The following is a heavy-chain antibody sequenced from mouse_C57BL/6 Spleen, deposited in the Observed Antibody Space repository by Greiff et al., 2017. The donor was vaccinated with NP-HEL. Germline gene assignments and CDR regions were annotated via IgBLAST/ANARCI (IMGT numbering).Heavy chain of an antibody. V-gene: IGHV1-82*01. J-gene: IGHJ3*01. Sequence: QVQLQQSGPELVKPGASVKISCKASGYAFSSSWMNWVKQRPGKGLEWIGRIYPGDGDTNYNGKFKGKATLTADKSSSTAYMQLSSRTSEDSAVYFCARAIHYGSSLPFAYWGQGTLVTVSA. D-gene: IGHD1-1*01. CDR2: IYPGDGDT. CDR3: ARAIHYGSSLPFAY. CDR1: GYAFSSSW.